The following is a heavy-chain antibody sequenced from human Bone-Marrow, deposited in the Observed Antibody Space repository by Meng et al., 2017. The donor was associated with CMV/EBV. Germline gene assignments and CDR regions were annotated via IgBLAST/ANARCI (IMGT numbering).Heavy chain of an antibody. CDR2: IYWDDDK. J-gene: IGHJ4*02. D-gene: IGHD6-13*01. CDR3: AHGYSSWPETYYFDY. Sequence: GFALRTSGVGVGWIRQPPGEALEWLALIYWDDDKRYSPSLKSRLTITKDTSKNQVVLTMTNMDPVDTATYYCAHGYSSWPETYYFDYWGQGTLVTVSS. CDR1: GFALRTSGVG. V-gene: IGHV2-5*02.